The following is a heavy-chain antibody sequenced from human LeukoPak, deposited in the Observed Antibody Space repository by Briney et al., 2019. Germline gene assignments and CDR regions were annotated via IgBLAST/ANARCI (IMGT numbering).Heavy chain of an antibody. J-gene: IGHJ4*02. CDR1: GGSISTYY. D-gene: IGHD3-3*01. Sequence: SETLSLTCTVSGGSISTYYWSWIRQPPGKGLEWIGYVYYSGSTNYNPSLKSRVTILVDTSKNQFSLKLSSVTATDTAVYYCARGGKPYYDSWSGYLEYWGQGTLVTVSS. V-gene: IGHV4-59*01. CDR3: ARGGKPYYDSWSGYLEY. CDR2: VYYSGST.